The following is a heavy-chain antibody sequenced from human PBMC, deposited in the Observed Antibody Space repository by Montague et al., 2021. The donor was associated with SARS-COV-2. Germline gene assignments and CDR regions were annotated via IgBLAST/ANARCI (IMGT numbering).Heavy chain of an antibody. D-gene: IGHD4-17*01. Sequence: SLRLSCAASGFTFSSYGMHWVRQAPGKGLEWVAVIWYDGSNKYYADSVKGRFTISRDYSKNTLYLQMNSLRAEDTAVYYCARADYGDWSLDLWGRGTLVTVSS. CDR1: GFTFSSYG. CDR2: IWYDGSNK. CDR3: ARADYGDWSLDL. V-gene: IGHV3-33*01. J-gene: IGHJ2*01.